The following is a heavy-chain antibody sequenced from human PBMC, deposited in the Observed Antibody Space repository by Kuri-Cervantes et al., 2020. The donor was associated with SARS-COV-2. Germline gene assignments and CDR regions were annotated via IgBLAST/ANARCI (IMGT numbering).Heavy chain of an antibody. CDR3: ARAGAEVTPHFDY. Sequence: ASVKVSCKASGYTFTTYGISWVRQAPGQGLEWMGWISASNGNTNYAQSLQGRVTITTYSSTSTAYLELRNLRSDDTAVYYCARAGAEVTPHFDYWGQGTLVTVSS. D-gene: IGHD2-21*02. J-gene: IGHJ4*02. CDR1: GYTFTTYG. V-gene: IGHV1-18*01. CDR2: ISASNGNT.